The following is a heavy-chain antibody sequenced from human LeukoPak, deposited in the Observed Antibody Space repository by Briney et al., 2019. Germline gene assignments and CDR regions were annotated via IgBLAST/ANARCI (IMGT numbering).Heavy chain of an antibody. Sequence: GGSLRLSCSVSGFTVGSKYMIWVRQAPGKGLEVVSIIYDGDRSSYADSVRGRFTISRDRSRNTLHLQMNTLRAEDSAVYYCARGPRSSGYYLQFDYWGQGTLVAVSS. CDR2: IYDGDRS. CDR3: ARGPRSSGYYLQFDY. V-gene: IGHV3-53*01. D-gene: IGHD3-22*01. CDR1: GFTVGSKY. J-gene: IGHJ4*02.